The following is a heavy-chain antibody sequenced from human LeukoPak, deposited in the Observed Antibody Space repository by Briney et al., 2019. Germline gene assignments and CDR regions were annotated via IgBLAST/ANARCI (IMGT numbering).Heavy chain of an antibody. Sequence: PGGSLRLSCAASGFTFSSYEMNWVRQAPGKGLEWVSYISSSGSTIYYADSVKGRFTISRDNAKKSLYLQMNSLRAEDTAVYYCARDQWLQSQRYFDYWGQGTLVTVSS. J-gene: IGHJ4*02. V-gene: IGHV3-48*03. D-gene: IGHD5-24*01. CDR2: ISSSGSTI. CDR1: GFTFSSYE. CDR3: ARDQWLQSQRYFDY.